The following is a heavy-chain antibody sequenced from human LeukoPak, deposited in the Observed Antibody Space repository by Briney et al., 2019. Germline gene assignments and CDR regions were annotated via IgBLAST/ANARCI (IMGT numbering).Heavy chain of an antibody. V-gene: IGHV1-18*01. Sequence: ASVKVSCKTSGYTFTTYGISWVRQAPGQGLEYMGWISAFTGNTNYAQKFQGRVAMTMDTSTSTVEMELTSLKYDDTAVYFCARLSYDGEGYWGQGTLVTVSS. CDR1: GYTFTTYG. J-gene: IGHJ4*02. CDR3: ARLSYDGEGY. CDR2: ISAFTGNT. D-gene: IGHD3-10*01.